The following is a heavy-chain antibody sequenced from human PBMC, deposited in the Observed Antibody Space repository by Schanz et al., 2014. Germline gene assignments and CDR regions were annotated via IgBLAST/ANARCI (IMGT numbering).Heavy chain of an antibody. J-gene: IGHJ3*02. CDR1: GFKFSDYF. V-gene: IGHV3-48*02. CDR3: AKRCSSTSCSHGAFDI. D-gene: IGHD2-2*01. CDR2: ISSGGTTI. Sequence: EVQLVESGGGLVQPGGSLRLSCVASGFKFSDYFMTWVRQAPGKGLEWIAYISSGGTTIYYADSVKGRFTISRDNSKNTLYLQMNSLRDEDTAMYYCAKRCSSTSCSHGAFDIWGQGTMVTVSS.